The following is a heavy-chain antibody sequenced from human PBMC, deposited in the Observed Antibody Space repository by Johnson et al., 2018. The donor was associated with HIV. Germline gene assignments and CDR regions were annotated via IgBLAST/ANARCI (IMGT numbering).Heavy chain of an antibody. CDR2: ISSSGSTI. CDR3: ASEYSSSSQPNAFDI. Sequence: VQLVESGGGLVKPGGSLRLSCAASGFTFSDYYMSWIRQAPGRGLEWVSYISSSGSTIYYADSVKGRFTISRANAKNSRYLQRNSLGAEDTAVYYCASEYSSSSQPNAFDIWGQGTMVTVSS. V-gene: IGHV3-11*04. J-gene: IGHJ3*02. D-gene: IGHD6-6*01. CDR1: GFTFSDYY.